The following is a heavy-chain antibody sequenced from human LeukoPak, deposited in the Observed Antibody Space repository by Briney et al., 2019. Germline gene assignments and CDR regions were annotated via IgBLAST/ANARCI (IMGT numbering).Heavy chain of an antibody. V-gene: IGHV3-23*01. J-gene: IGHJ5*02. CDR3: AKDPIRTYYYDSSGYNNWFDP. CDR2: ISGSGGST. Sequence: GGLRLSCAASGFTFSSYAMSWVRQAPGKGLEWVSAISGSGGSTYYADSVKGRFTISRDNSKNTLYLQMNSLRAEDTAVYYCAKDPIRTYYYDSSGYNNWFDPWGQGTLVTVSS. D-gene: IGHD3-22*01. CDR1: GFTFSSYA.